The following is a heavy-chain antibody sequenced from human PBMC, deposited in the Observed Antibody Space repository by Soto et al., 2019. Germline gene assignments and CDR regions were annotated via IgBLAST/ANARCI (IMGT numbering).Heavy chain of an antibody. CDR1: GFTFSSYA. Sequence: EVQLLESGGGLVQPGGSLRLSCAASGFTFSSYAMNWVRQAPGKGLEWVSAISGSGGSTYYADSVKGRFTLSRDSSKNTLYLQMNSLRAEDTAVYYCANGNSWSPALVLDIWGQGTMVTVSS. D-gene: IGHD1-7*01. CDR2: ISGSGGST. J-gene: IGHJ3*02. CDR3: ANGNSWSPALVLDI. V-gene: IGHV3-23*01.